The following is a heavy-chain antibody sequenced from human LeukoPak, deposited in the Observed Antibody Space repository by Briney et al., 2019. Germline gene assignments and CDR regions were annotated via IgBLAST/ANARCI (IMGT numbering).Heavy chain of an antibody. D-gene: IGHD2-2*01. CDR3: ARKYCSSTSCYGPLFDY. V-gene: IGHV3-23*01. CDR1: GFTFSSYA. J-gene: IGHJ4*02. Sequence: GGSLRLSCAASGFTFSSYAMSWVRQAPGKGLEWVSAISGSGGSTYYADSVKGRFTISRDNSKNTLYLQMSSLRVEDTAVYYCARKYCSSTSCYGPLFDYWGQGTLVTVSS. CDR2: ISGSGGST.